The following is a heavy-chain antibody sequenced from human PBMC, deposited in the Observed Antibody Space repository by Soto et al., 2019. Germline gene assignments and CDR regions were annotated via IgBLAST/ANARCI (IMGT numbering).Heavy chain of an antibody. Sequence: SQTLSLTCAISGDSVSSNSAAWNWIRQSPSRGLEWLGRTYYRSKWYNDYAVSVKSRITINPDTSKNQFSLQLNSVTPEDTAVYYCARALGYSSGGSCYSSYMDVWGKGTTVTVSS. CDR3: ARALGYSSGGSCYSSYMDV. CDR2: TYYRSKWYN. CDR1: GDSVSSNSAA. V-gene: IGHV6-1*01. D-gene: IGHD2-15*01. J-gene: IGHJ6*03.